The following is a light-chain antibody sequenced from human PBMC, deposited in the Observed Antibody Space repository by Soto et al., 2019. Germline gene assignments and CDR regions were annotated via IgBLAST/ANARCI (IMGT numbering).Light chain of an antibody. J-gene: IGKJ4*01. V-gene: IGKV3-15*01. Sequence: EIVMTHAPATLSVSPGERATLSCRAIQSSSTKLAGYQQKPGQAPRLLIYGASTRATGIPARFSGSGSGTEFTLTISRLQSEDFAVYYCQQYNNWPLSFGGGTKVQI. CDR3: QQYNNWPLS. CDR2: GAS. CDR1: QSSSTK.